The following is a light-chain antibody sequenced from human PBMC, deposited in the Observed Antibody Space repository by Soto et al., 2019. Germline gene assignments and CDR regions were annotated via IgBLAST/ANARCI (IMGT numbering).Light chain of an antibody. CDR1: SSDVGAYNY. CDR2: YAS. J-gene: IGLJ1*01. V-gene: IGLV2-14*01. CDR3: SSYNTCDTRYL. Sequence: QSSPAQPASMSGSPAHSITISCSGTSSDVGAYNYVSWYQQPPGRAPKLLIYYASNPRPGFSNRFTGSTSHTTASLSISAPQAEDEADYSSSSYNTCDTRYLFGTGTNVTVL.